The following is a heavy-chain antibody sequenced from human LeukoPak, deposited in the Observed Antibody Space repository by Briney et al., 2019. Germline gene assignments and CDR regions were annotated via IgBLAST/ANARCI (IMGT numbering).Heavy chain of an antibody. CDR1: GFNFSSYT. CDR2: ISSSSSTI. Sequence: GGSLRLSCAASGFNFSSYTMNWVRQAPGKGLEWVSYISSSSSTIYYAASVKGRFTISRDNAKNSLSLQMTSLRAEDTAVYYCARAPEYETDIVVVPAAPDPNDAFDIWGQGTMVTVSS. V-gene: IGHV3-48*04. CDR3: ARAPEYETDIVVVPAAPDPNDAFDI. J-gene: IGHJ3*02. D-gene: IGHD2-2*01.